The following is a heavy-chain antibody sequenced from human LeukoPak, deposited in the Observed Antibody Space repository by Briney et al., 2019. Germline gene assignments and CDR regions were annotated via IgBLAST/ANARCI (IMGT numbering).Heavy chain of an antibody. CDR1: GGSVSSNTYY. CDR3: GRVDVRHGPKFDP. CDR2: IFYKGSR. Sequence: PSETLSLTCTVSGGSVSSNTYYWGWIRQPPGKGLEWIGSIFYKGSRYYNPSLKSRVTISADTSKNQFSLNLTSVTAADTAMYYCGRVDVRHGPKFDPWGQGTLVTVP. J-gene: IGHJ5*02. D-gene: IGHD3-16*01. V-gene: IGHV4-39*01.